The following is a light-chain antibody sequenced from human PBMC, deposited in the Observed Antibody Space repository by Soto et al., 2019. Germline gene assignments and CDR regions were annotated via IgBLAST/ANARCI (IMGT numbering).Light chain of an antibody. J-gene: IGLJ1*01. CDR3: SSYSGTYIYV. V-gene: IGLV2-14*01. CDR2: EVS. Sequence: QSALTQPASVSGSPGQSITISCTGTSXDVGGYNYVSWYQQHPGKAPKLMIYEVSNRPSGVSNRFSGSKSGNTASLTISGLQAEDEADYYCSSYSGTYIYVFGSGTKVTVL. CDR1: SXDVGGYNY.